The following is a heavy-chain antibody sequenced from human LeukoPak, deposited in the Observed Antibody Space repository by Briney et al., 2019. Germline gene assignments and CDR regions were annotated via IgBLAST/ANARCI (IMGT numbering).Heavy chain of an antibody. CDR3: ARDRALESSSWYRARLSHWFDP. Sequence: PGGSLRLSCAASGFTFSSYSMNWVRQAPGKGLEWVSYISSSSSSTIYYADSVKGRFTISRDNAKNSLYLQMNSLRAEDTAVYYCARDRALESSSWYRARLSHWFDPWGQGTLVTVSS. D-gene: IGHD6-13*01. V-gene: IGHV3-48*04. CDR2: ISSSSSSTI. CDR1: GFTFSSYS. J-gene: IGHJ5*02.